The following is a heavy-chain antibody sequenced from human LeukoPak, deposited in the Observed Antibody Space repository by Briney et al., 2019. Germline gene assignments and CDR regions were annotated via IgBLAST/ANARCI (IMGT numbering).Heavy chain of an antibody. V-gene: IGHV1-2*02. D-gene: IGHD3-22*01. CDR2: INPNSGGT. J-gene: IGHJ3*02. Sequence: RASVKVSCKASGYTFTGYYMHWVRQAPGQGLEWMGWINPNSGGTNYAQKFQGRVTMTRDTSISTAYMELSSLRSEDTAVYYCARERVTYYYDSSGLGSAFDIWGQGTMVTVSS. CDR3: ARERVTYYYDSSGLGSAFDI. CDR1: GYTFTGYY.